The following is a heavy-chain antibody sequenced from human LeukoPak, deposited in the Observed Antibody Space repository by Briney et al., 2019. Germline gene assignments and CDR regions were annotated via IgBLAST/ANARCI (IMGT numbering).Heavy chain of an antibody. CDR1: GGSISSGSYY. CDR2: IYTSGST. J-gene: IGHJ5*02. Sequence: SETLSLTCTVSGGSISSGSYYWSWIRQPAGKGLEWIGRIYTSGSTNYNPSLKSRVTISVDTSKNQFSLKLNSVTAADTAVYYCARGGRRWLQSENWFDPWGQGTLVTVSS. D-gene: IGHD5-24*01. CDR3: ARGGRRWLQSENWFDP. V-gene: IGHV4-61*02.